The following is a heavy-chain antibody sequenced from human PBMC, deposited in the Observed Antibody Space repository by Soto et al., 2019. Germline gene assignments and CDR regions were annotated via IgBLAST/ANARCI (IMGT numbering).Heavy chain of an antibody. CDR1: GYDFTRNW. V-gene: IGHV5-51*01. CDR2: VYPRGSDT. Sequence: PGESLKISCETSGYDFTRNWIGWVRQRPGKGLEWVGLVYPRGSDTRYSPSFRGHVSMSADESVRTAYLQWTSLEASDTAIYYCARQFCTTTDCSMYCDNWGQGTPVTVSS. D-gene: IGHD2-8*01. CDR3: ARQFCTTTDCSMYCDN. J-gene: IGHJ1*01.